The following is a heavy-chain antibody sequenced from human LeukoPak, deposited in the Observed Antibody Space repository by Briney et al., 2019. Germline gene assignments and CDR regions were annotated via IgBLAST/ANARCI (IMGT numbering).Heavy chain of an antibody. CDR3: ARVSRGKWELLGAHDY. J-gene: IGHJ4*02. Sequence: GGSLRLSCAASGFTLSSYSMNWVRQAPGKGLEWVSSISTSSSYIYYADSVKGRFTISRDNAKNSLFLQMNSLRAEDTAVYYCARVSRGKWELLGAHDYWGQGTLVTVSS. CDR1: GFTLSSYS. D-gene: IGHD1-26*01. CDR2: ISTSSSYI. V-gene: IGHV3-21*01.